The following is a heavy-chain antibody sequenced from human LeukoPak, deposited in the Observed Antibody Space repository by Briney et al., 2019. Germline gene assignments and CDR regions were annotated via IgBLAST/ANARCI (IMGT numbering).Heavy chain of an antibody. J-gene: IGHJ6*03. CDR1: GGSISSYD. Sequence: SETLSLTCTVSGGSISSYDWSWIRQPPGKGREWIGFVHYSGSTHYNPSLKSRVTISVDTSKNQFSLKLSSVTAADTAVYYCAREVVVPAATRYYYYYYYMDVWGKGTTVTVSS. CDR3: AREVVVPAATRYYYYYYYMDV. D-gene: IGHD2-2*01. V-gene: IGHV4-59*01. CDR2: VHYSGST.